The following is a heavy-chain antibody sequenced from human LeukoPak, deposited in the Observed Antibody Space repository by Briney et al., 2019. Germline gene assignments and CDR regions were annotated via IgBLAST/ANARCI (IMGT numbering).Heavy chain of an antibody. CDR2: ISSSRATI. Sequence: GGSLRLSCAASGFTFSSYNMNWVRQAPGKGLEWLSYISSSRATIYYADSVKGRFTFSRDNAENSLYLQMNSLRDEDTAVYYCARDYGTHGEYFDYWGQGTLVTVSS. V-gene: IGHV3-48*02. D-gene: IGHD3-10*01. CDR1: GFTFSSYN. J-gene: IGHJ4*02. CDR3: ARDYGTHGEYFDY.